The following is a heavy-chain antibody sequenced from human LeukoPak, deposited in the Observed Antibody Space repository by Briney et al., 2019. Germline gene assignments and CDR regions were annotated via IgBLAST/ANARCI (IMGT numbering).Heavy chain of an antibody. CDR3: ARLSARYYGSGTVDY. V-gene: IGHV4-39*01. J-gene: IGHJ4*02. D-gene: IGHD3-10*01. CDR2: IYYSGST. CDR1: GGSISSSSYY. Sequence: SETLSLTCTVSGGSISSSSYYWGWIRQPPGKGLEWIGSIYYSGSTYYNPSLKSRVTISVDTSKNQFSLKLSSVTAADTAVYYCARLSARYYGSGTVDYWGQGTLATVSS.